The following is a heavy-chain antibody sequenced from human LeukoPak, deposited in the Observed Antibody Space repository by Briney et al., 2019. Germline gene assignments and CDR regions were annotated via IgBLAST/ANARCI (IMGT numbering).Heavy chain of an antibody. CDR3: ARVPERCSSTICYKNRYYNYMDV. J-gene: IGHJ6*03. CDR1: GFTFNTDN. V-gene: IGHV3-21*01. Sequence: GGSLRLSCAASGFTFNTDNMNWVRQAPGKGLEWVSCISSLSGYIYYADSVKGRFTISRDNAKNSLYLQMNSLRAEDTAVYYCARVPERCSSTICYKNRYYNYMDVWGKGTTVTVSS. D-gene: IGHD2/OR15-2a*01. CDR2: ISSLSGYI.